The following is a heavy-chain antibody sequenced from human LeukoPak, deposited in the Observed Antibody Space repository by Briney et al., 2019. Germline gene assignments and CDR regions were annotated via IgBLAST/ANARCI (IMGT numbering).Heavy chain of an antibody. Sequence: GESLKISCKGSGYSFTSYWIGWVRQMPGKGLEWMGIIYPGDSDTRYSPSFQGQVTISADKSISTAYLQWSSLKASDTAMYYCARHSCSSTSCEGVYYYYYGMDVWGQGTTVTVSS. CDR3: ARHSCSSTSCEGVYYYYYGMDV. D-gene: IGHD2-2*01. J-gene: IGHJ6*02. CDR2: IYPGDSDT. CDR1: GYSFTSYW. V-gene: IGHV5-51*01.